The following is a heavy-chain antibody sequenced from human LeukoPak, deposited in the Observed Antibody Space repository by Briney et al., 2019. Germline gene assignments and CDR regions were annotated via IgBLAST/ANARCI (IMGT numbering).Heavy chain of an antibody. J-gene: IGHJ6*03. D-gene: IGHD6-19*01. Sequence: SETLSLTCTVSGGSISSYYWSWIRQPPGKGLEWIGYIYYSGSTNYYPSLKSRVTISVDTSKNQFSLKLSSVTAADTAVYYCARRAVAGTTYYYYYMDVWGKGTTVTVSS. CDR1: GGSISSYY. V-gene: IGHV4-59*08. CDR2: IYYSGST. CDR3: ARRAVAGTTYYYYYMDV.